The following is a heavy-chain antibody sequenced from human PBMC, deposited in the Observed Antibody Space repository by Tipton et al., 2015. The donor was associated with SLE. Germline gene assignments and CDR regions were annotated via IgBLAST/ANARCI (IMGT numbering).Heavy chain of an antibody. Sequence: TLSLTCTVSGGSISSSPYYWGWIRQPPGKGLEWIESIYYSGTTYYNPSLKSRVTISVDTSKNQFSLKLSSVTAADTAVYHCARDCVGGRGSLCDWPYNWFDPWGQGTLVIVSS. CDR1: GGSISSSPYY. J-gene: IGHJ5*02. CDR3: ARDCVGGRGSLCDWPYNWFDP. V-gene: IGHV4-39*07. D-gene: IGHD2-21*02. CDR2: IYYSGTT.